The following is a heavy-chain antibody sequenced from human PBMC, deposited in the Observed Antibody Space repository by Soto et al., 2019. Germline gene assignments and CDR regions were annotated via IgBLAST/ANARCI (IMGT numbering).Heavy chain of an antibody. CDR3: ARVDDILTGYYYYYYGMDV. Sequence: QVQLVQSGAEVKKPGSSVKVSCKASGGTFSSYAISWVRQAPGQGLEWMGGIIPIFGTANYAQKFQGRVTITADESTSTAYMKLSSLRSEDTAVYYCARVDDILTGYYYYYYGMDVWGQGTTVTVSS. CDR1: GGTFSSYA. CDR2: IIPIFGTA. D-gene: IGHD3-9*01. J-gene: IGHJ6*02. V-gene: IGHV1-69*01.